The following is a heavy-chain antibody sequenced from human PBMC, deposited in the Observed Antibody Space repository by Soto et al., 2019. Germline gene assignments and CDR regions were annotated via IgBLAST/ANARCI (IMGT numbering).Heavy chain of an antibody. Sequence: QVQLQESGPGRVKPSETLSLTCSVSGGSVRTGSYHWSWIRQPPGKGLEWIGFIPNNGSPDYNPSLTSRVFVSIDRSKNQFSLTVNSVTADDTAVYFCARIGWGGDSWGQGTLVTVSS. V-gene: IGHV4-61*01. CDR2: IPNNGSP. CDR1: GGSVRTGSYH. CDR3: ARIGWGGDS. D-gene: IGHD7-27*01. J-gene: IGHJ4*02.